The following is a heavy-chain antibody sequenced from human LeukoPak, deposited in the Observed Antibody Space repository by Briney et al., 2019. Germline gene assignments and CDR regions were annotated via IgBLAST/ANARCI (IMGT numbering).Heavy chain of an antibody. CDR3: ARGRVLWFGEPFYGMDV. D-gene: IGHD3-10*01. CDR2: INHSVST. CDR1: SGSFSGYY. J-gene: IGHJ6*02. Sequence: SETLSLTCAVYSGSFSGYYWRWIRQPPGKGLEWIGEINHSVSTNYNPSLKSRVTISVDTSKNQFSLKLSPVTDADTAVYYCARGRVLWFGEPFYGMDVWGQGTTVAVSS. V-gene: IGHV4-34*01.